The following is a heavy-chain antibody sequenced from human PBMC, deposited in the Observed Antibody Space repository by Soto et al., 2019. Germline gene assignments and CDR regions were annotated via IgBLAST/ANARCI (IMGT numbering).Heavy chain of an antibody. CDR3: ARDTNGLHY. CDR1: GLIFSNYK. Sequence: PGGSLRLSCAASGLIFSNYKMHWFRQAPGKGLMWVSRISTDGSITDYADSVKGRFTVSQDNAKNTLYLQMNSLRVDDTAVYYCARDTNGLHYWGQGTLVTVSS. J-gene: IGHJ4*02. V-gene: IGHV3-74*01. D-gene: IGHD2-8*01. CDR2: ISTDGSIT.